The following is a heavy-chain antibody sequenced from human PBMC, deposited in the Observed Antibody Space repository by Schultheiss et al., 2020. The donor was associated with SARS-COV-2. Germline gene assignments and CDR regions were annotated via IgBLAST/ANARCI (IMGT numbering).Heavy chain of an antibody. Sequence: GGSLRLSCAASGFTFSSYAMSWVRQAPGKGLEWVSVIYSGGSTYYADSVKGRFTISRDNSKNTLYLQMNSLRAEDTAVYYCASGAGVYYDILTGYYGLGYYYGMDVWGQGTTVTVSS. CDR1: GFTFSSYA. CDR3: ASGAGVYYDILTGYYGLGYYYGMDV. CDR2: IYSGGST. D-gene: IGHD3-9*01. V-gene: IGHV3-53*01. J-gene: IGHJ6*02.